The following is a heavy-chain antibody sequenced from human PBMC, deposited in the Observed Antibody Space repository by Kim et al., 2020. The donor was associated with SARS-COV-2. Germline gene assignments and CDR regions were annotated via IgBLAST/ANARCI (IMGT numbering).Heavy chain of an antibody. CDR3: ASQDSGYDQPPDY. V-gene: IGHV4-38-2*02. Sequence: SETLSLTCTVSGYSISSGYYWGWIRQPPGKGLEWIGSIYHSGSTYYNPSLKSRVTISVDTSKNQFSLKLSSVTAADTAVYYCASQDSGYDQPPDYWGQGT. D-gene: IGHD5-12*01. CDR2: IYHSGST. J-gene: IGHJ4*02. CDR1: GYSISSGYY.